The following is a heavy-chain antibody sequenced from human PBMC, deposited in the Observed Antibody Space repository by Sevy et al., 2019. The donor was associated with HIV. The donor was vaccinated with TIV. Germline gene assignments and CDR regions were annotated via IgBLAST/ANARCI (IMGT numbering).Heavy chain of an antibody. D-gene: IGHD3-10*01. V-gene: IGHV3-30*18. J-gene: IGHJ6*02. CDR1: GFTFSSYG. Sequence: GGSLRLSCAASGFTFSSYGMHWVRQAPGKGLEWVAVISYDGSNKYYADSVKGRFTISRDNSKNTLYLQMNSLRAEDTAVYYCAKDGPLWFGESAYYGMVVWGQGTTVTVSS. CDR3: AKDGPLWFGESAYYGMVV. CDR2: ISYDGSNK.